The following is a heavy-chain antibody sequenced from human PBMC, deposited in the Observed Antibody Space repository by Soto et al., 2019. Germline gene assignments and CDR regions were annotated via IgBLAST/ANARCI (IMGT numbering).Heavy chain of an antibody. D-gene: IGHD2-2*01. CDR3: ARGASNSWSDY. J-gene: IGHJ4*02. CDR1: GFTFRSYA. CDR2: ISYDGTNK. V-gene: IGHV3-30*01. Sequence: QVQLVESGGGVVQPGRSLRLSCAASGFTFRSYAMDWVRQAPGKGLEWVAVISYDGTNKYYADSVKGRFTISRDNFKTTLSLQMNSLRAADSAVLSCARGASNSWSDYWGQGTLVTVS.